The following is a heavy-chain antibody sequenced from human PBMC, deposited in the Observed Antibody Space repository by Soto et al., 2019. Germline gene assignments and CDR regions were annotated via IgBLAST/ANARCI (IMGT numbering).Heavy chain of an antibody. Sequence: SETLSLTCTVSGGSISSYYWSWIRQPPGKGLEWIGYIYYSGSTNYNPSLKSRVTISVDTSKNQFSLKLSSVTAADTAVYYCARLLRYFDWTLAPDYWGQGTLVTVSS. D-gene: IGHD3-9*01. J-gene: IGHJ4*02. CDR1: GGSISSYY. CDR3: ARLLRYFDWTLAPDY. CDR2: IYYSGST. V-gene: IGHV4-59*08.